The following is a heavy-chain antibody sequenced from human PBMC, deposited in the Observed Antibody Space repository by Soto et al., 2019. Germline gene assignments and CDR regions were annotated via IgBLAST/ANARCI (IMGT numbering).Heavy chain of an antibody. J-gene: IGHJ4*02. CDR1: GFTFSNAW. Sequence: GGSLRLSCAASGFTFSNAWMSWVRQAPGKGLEWVGRIKSKTDGGTTDYAAPVKGRFTISRDDSKNTLYLQMNSLKTEDTAVYYCTTLYYDILTGYYAWGQGTLVTVSS. CDR2: IKSKTDGGTT. D-gene: IGHD3-9*01. V-gene: IGHV3-15*01. CDR3: TTLYYDILTGYYA.